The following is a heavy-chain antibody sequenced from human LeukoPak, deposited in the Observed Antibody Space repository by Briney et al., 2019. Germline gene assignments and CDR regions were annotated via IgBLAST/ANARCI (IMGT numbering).Heavy chain of an antibody. CDR2: INPSGGST. V-gene: IGHV1-46*01. D-gene: IGHD2-2*01. Sequence: ASVKVSCKASGYTFTGYYMHWVRQAPGQGLEWMGIINPSGGSTSYAQKFQGRVTMTRDMSTSTVYMELSSLRSEDTAVYYCARVGGLVVPAALSRVREDYYYMDVWGKGTTVTVSS. J-gene: IGHJ6*03. CDR1: GYTFTGYY. CDR3: ARVGGLVVPAALSRVREDYYYMDV.